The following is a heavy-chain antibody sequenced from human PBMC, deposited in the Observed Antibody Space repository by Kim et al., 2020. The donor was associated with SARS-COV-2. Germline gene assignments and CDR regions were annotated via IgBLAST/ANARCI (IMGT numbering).Heavy chain of an antibody. CDR2: ISYDGSNK. V-gene: IGHV3-30*18. D-gene: IGHD3-10*01. CDR1: GFTFSSYG. J-gene: IGHJ4*02. CDR3: AKDYYGSGSRTGY. Sequence: WGSLRLSCAASGFTFSSYGMHWVRQAPGKGLEWVAVISYDGSNKYYADSVKGRFTISRDNSKNTLYLQMNSLRAEDTAVYYCAKDYYGSGSRTGYWGQGTLVTVSS.